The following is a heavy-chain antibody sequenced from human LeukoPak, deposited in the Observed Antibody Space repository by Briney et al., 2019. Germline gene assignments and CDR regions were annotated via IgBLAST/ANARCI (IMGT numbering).Heavy chain of an antibody. J-gene: IGHJ5*02. CDR2: ISPYNGGT. D-gene: IGHD2-2*01. Sequence: ASVKVSCKASGYTFTGYYVHWVRQAPGQGLEWIGSISPYNGGTKFAQNFQGRVTMTRDTSISTAYMELSRLRSDDTAVYYCARDYVVVVPAATNWFDPWGQGTLVTVSS. CDR1: GYTFTGYY. CDR3: ARDYVVVVPAATNWFDP. V-gene: IGHV1-2*02.